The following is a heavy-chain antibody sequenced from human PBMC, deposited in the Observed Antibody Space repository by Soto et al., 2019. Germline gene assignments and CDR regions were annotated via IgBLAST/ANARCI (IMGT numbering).Heavy chain of an antibody. CDR3: ARTIAAAGGLRDFDL. J-gene: IGHJ2*01. V-gene: IGHV3-11*05. Sequence: QVPLVESGGGLVQPGGSLRLSCAASGFTFSDYYMSWIRQAPGKGLEWVSYISSSSSYTNYADSVKGRFTISRDNAKNSLYRQMNSLRDEDPAVYHWARTIAAAGGLRDFDLWGRGTRVTVSS. D-gene: IGHD6-13*01. CDR1: GFTFSDYY. CDR2: ISSSSSYT.